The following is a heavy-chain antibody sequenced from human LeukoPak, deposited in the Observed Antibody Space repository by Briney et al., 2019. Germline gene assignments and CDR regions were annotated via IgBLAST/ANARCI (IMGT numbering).Heavy chain of an antibody. CDR2: IIPIFGTA. CDR3: ARDDTGLLPFDY. CDR1: GGTFSSYA. D-gene: IGHD2-8*02. Sequence: SVKVSCKASGGTFSSYAISWVRPAPGQGLEWMGGIIPIFGTANYAQKFQGRVTITADESTSTAYMELSSLRSEDTAVYYCARDDTGLLPFDYWGQGTLVTVSS. V-gene: IGHV1-69*01. J-gene: IGHJ4*02.